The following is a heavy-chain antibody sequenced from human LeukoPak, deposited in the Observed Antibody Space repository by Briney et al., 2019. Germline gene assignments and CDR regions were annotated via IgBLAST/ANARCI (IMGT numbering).Heavy chain of an antibody. V-gene: IGHV3-30*02. CDR3: ARSPGVLGANYFDC. D-gene: IGHD1-26*01. CDR1: GFTFSSYG. Sequence: PGGSLRLSCGASGFTFSSYGMHWVRQAPGKGLEGVAFIRYDVSNKYYADSVNGRFTISRDNSKNTLNLQMNSLRAEDTAVYYCARSPGVLGANYFDCWGQGTLVTVSS. J-gene: IGHJ4*02. CDR2: IRYDVSNK.